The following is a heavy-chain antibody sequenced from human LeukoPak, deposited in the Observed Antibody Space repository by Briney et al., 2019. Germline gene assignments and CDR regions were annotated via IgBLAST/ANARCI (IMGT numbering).Heavy chain of an antibody. CDR3: VTEFWYRFDY. Sequence: GGSLRLSCITSGFNFRRYNMAWVRQAPGKGLEWLATFAWDESAIEYADSVRGRFTISRDDAKNSVHLQMTGLRAEDTAVYFCVTEFWYRFDYWGQGLLVTVSS. J-gene: IGHJ4*02. D-gene: IGHD3-3*01. CDR2: FAWDESAI. V-gene: IGHV3-7*01. CDR1: GFNFRRYN.